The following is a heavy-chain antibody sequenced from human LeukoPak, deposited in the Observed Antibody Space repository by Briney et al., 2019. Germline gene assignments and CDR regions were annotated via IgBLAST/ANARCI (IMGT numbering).Heavy chain of an antibody. V-gene: IGHV3-30*18. CDR1: GFTFSSYG. CDR2: ISYDGSNK. D-gene: IGHD4-17*01. CDR3: AKMRTPTAHSGDAFDI. J-gene: IGHJ3*02. Sequence: GRSLRLSCAASGFTFSSYGIHWVRQAPGKGLESLAVISYDGSNKYYVDSVKGRFTISRDNSKNTLNLQMNSLRAEDTAVYYCAKMRTPTAHSGDAFDIWGQGTMVTVSS.